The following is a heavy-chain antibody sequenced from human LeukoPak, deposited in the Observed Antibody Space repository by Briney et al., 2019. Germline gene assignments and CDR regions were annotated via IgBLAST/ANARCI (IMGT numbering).Heavy chain of an antibody. CDR3: ARNPQACSRTSCYFDY. V-gene: IGHV4-34*01. CDR2: INHSGST. CDR1: GGSFSGYY. J-gene: IGHJ4*02. Sequence: SETLSLTCAVYGGSFSGYYWSWLRQPPGKGLEWIGEINHSGSTNYNPSLKSRVTISVDTSKNQFSLKLSSVTAADTAVYYCARNPQACSRTSCYFDYWGQGTLVTVSS. D-gene: IGHD2-2*01.